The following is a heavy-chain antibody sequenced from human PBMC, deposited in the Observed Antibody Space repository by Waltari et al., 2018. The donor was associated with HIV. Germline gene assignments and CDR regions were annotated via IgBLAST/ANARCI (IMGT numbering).Heavy chain of an antibody. D-gene: IGHD4-17*01. CDR1: GFRLDASA. CDR3: AKVGMTAVTSYAIDI. V-gene: IGHV3-9*01. J-gene: IGHJ3*02. Sequence: EVQLVEYGGGVVQPVGSLRLSCDTPGFRLDASALDWVRQAPGMGLEWVSGISWNSGTIGYADSVKGRFTISRDNAKNSLSLQMNSLRAEDTALYYCAKVGMTAVTSYAIDIWGQGTMVTVSS. CDR2: ISWNSGTI.